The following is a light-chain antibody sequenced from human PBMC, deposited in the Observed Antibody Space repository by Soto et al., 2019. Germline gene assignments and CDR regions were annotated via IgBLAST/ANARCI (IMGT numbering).Light chain of an antibody. Sequence: DIQMTQSPSSLSASVGDRVTITCQASQDISNYLNWYQQKPGKAPKLLIYDASNLETGVPSRFIGSGSGTDFSFTISSLQPAEIATYYCQHYDSLPRFTFGQGTRLEIK. CDR3: QHYDSLPRFT. J-gene: IGKJ5*01. CDR1: QDISNY. CDR2: DAS. V-gene: IGKV1-33*01.